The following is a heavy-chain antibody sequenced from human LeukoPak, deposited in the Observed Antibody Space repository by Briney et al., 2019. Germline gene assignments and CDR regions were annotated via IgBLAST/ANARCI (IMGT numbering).Heavy chain of an antibody. V-gene: IGHV1-8*01. CDR3: AKETPNTGWFDP. D-gene: IGHD1-14*01. CDR2: MNPNSGNT. Sequence: VKVSCKASGYTFTSYDINWVRQATGQGLEWMGWMNPNSGNTGYAQKFQGRVTLARDTSTSTIYMELSSLRSEDTAIYYCAKETPNTGWFDPWGQGTLVTVSS. CDR1: GYTFTSYD. J-gene: IGHJ5*02.